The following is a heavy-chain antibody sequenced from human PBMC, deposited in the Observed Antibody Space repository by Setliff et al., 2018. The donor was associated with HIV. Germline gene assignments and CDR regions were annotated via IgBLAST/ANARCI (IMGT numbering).Heavy chain of an antibody. CDR1: GGSIRSYY. CDR2: IYYSGST. D-gene: IGHD6-25*01. V-gene: IGHV4-59*01. Sequence: PSETLSLTCTVSGGSIRSYYWSWIRQPPGKGLEWIGYIYYSGSTNYNPSLKSRVPISVDTSKNQFSLKLSSVTAADTAVYYCARYSPRGYTLTGPYWGQGTLVTVSS. J-gene: IGHJ4*02. CDR3: ARYSPRGYTLTGPY.